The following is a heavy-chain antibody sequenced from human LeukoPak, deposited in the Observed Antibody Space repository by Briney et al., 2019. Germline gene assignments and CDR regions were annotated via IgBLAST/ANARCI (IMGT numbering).Heavy chain of an antibody. CDR3: ARGPYCSSTSCYIRFDP. CDR1: GGSISSGGYY. D-gene: IGHD2-2*02. Sequence: PSETLSLTCAVSGGSISSGGYYWSWIRQPPGKGLEWIGYIYHSGSTYYNPSLKSRVTISVDRSKNQFSLKLSSVTAADTAVYYCARGPYCSSTSCYIRFDPWGQGTLVTVSS. CDR2: IYHSGST. V-gene: IGHV4-30-2*01. J-gene: IGHJ5*02.